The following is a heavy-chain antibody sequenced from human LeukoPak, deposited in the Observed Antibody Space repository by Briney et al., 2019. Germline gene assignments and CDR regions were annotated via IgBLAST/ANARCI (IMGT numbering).Heavy chain of an antibody. V-gene: IGHV3-74*01. CDR2: INSDGSST. J-gene: IGHJ4*02. CDR3: ARDGDTAMVTRPIDY. D-gene: IGHD5-18*01. Sequence: GGSLRLSCAASGFTFSSYWMYWVRQAPGKGLVWVSRINSDGSSTSYADSVKGRFTISRDNAKNTLYLQMNSLRAEDTAVYYCARDGDTAMVTRPIDYWGQGTLVTVSS. CDR1: GFTFSSYW.